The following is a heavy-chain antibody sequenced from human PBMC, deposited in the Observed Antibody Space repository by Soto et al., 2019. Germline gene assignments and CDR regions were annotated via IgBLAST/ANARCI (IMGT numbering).Heavy chain of an antibody. D-gene: IGHD6-13*01. Sequence: QVQLVQSGAEVKQSGASVKVSCKASGYDFTAYDINWVRQASGQGLEWMGWMNPMNGATDSARRFKGRVSMTRNTPTGTAYLALTSLRSDDTAVYYCGRGPSPRAPAGGTPYYYAMDVWGQGTTVTVSS. J-gene: IGHJ6*02. V-gene: IGHV1-8*02. CDR2: MNPMNGAT. CDR3: GRGPSPRAPAGGTPYYYAMDV. CDR1: GYDFTAYD.